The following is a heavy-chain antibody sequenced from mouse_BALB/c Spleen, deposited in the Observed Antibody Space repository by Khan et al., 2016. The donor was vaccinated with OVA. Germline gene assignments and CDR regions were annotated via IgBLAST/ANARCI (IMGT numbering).Heavy chain of an antibody. Sequence: EVELVESGGGLVQPGGSLKLSCAASGFTFSNYAMSWVRQTPEKRLEWVASISSGGSTYYPDSVKGRITISSDNARNILYLQMSSLRSEDTAMYYCARDYWFAYWGQGTLVTVSA. J-gene: IGHJ3*01. CDR3: ARDYWFAY. V-gene: IGHV5-6-5*01. CDR2: ISSGGST. CDR1: GFTFSNYA.